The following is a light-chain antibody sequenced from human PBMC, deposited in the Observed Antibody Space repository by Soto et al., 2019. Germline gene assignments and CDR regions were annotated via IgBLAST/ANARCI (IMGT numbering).Light chain of an antibody. CDR3: KSYTGINNWV. CDR2: EVN. J-gene: IGLJ3*02. V-gene: IGLV2-8*01. Sequence: QSALTQPPSASGSPGQSVTISCTGTSSDVGGYNYVSRYQQHPGKAPKVMIYEVNKRPSGVPDRFSGSKSGNTASLTVSGLQAEDEADYFCKSYTGINNWVFGGGTKVTVL. CDR1: SSDVGGYNY.